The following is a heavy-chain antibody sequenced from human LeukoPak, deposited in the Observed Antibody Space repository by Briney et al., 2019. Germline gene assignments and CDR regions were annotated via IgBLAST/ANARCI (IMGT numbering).Heavy chain of an antibody. CDR2: IYPRDSDT. J-gene: IGHJ4*02. CDR1: AYIFTSYW. CDR3: ARGGEGTTSGDY. Sequence: GGSLKISCQGSAYIFTSYWIGWVRPLPGKGLEWMGIIYPRDSDTRYSPSFQGQVTISADKSISTAYLQWSSLKASDTAMYYCARGGEGTTSGDYWGQGTLVTVSS. V-gene: IGHV5-51*01. D-gene: IGHD2/OR15-2a*01.